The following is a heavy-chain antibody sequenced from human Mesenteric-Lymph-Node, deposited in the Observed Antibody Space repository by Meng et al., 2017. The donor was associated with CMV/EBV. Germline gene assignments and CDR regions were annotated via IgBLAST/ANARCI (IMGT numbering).Heavy chain of an antibody. CDR1: GYTFTTYY. CDR3: ARSSSEILIYYYYGMDV. CDR2: MNPSDGTT. J-gene: IGHJ6*02. D-gene: IGHD3-10*01. V-gene: IGHV1-46*01. Sequence: ASVKVSCKASGYTFTTYYVHWVRQAPGQGLESMGIMNPSDGTTSYAQNFQGRVTMTSDTSTTTVYMELSSLRSDDTAVYYCARSSSEILIYYYYGMDVWGQGTTVTVSS.